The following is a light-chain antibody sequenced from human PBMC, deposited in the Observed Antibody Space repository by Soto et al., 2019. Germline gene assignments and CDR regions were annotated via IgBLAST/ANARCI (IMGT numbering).Light chain of an antibody. CDR3: CSYTTSSTLV. CDR2: EVS. CDR1: SSDVGAYNH. V-gene: IGLV2-14*01. J-gene: IGLJ1*01. Sequence: QSVLTQPASVSGSPGQSITISCTGTSSDVGAYNHVSWYQQHPGKAPQLIIYEVSNRPSGLSNRFSASKSGNTASLTISGLQAEDEADYYCCSYTTSSTLVSGTGTKVTVL.